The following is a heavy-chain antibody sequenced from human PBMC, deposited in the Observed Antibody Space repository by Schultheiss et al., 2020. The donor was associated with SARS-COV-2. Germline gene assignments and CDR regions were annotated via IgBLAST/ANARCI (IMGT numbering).Heavy chain of an antibody. CDR2: IYWDDDK. CDR3: ARIRTNSSSWYYFDY. V-gene: IGHV2-5*02. CDR1: GFSLSTSGVG. J-gene: IGHJ4*02. Sequence: SGPTLVKPTQTLTLTCTFSGFSLSTSGVGVGWIRQPPGKALEWLALIYWDDDKRYSPSLKSRLTITKDTSKNQVVLTMTNMDPVDTATYYCARIRTNSSSWYYFDYWGQGTLVTVSS. D-gene: IGHD6-13*01.